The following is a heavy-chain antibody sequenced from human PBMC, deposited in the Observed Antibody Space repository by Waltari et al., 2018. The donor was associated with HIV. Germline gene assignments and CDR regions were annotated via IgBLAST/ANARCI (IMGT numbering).Heavy chain of an antibody. V-gene: IGHV3-15*01. Sequence: EVQLMASGGGPVQPGGSLRLSCAACGFIFSTDWMSWVRQAPGKGLEWVGRIKSKGDGGTTDYAAPVKGRFAISRDDSTNTLYLQMSSLKTEDTAVYYCTIDLLAIPCYFDYWGQGTLVTVSS. CDR3: TIDLLAIPCYFDY. CDR1: GFIFSTDW. D-gene: IGHD3-10*01. CDR2: IKSKGDGGTT. J-gene: IGHJ4*02.